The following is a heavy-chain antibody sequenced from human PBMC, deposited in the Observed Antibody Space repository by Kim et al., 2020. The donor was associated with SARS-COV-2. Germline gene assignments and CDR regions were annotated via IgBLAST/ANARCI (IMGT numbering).Heavy chain of an antibody. V-gene: IGHV4-59*01. D-gene: IGHD6-13*01. CDR2: IYYSGST. Sequence: SETLSLTCTVSGGSISSYYWSWIRQPPRKGLEWIGYIYYSGSTNYNPSLKSRVTISVDTSKNQFSLKLSSVTAADTAVYYCARAGSSWYAPGYYFDYWGQGTLVTVSS. J-gene: IGHJ4*02. CDR1: GGSISSYY. CDR3: ARAGSSWYAPGYYFDY.